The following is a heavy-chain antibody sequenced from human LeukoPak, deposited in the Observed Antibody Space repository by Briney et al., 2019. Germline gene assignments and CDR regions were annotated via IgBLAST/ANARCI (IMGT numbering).Heavy chain of an antibody. J-gene: IGHJ5*02. Sequence: GGSLRLSCAASGFTFSSYAMSWVRQAPGKGLEWVSAISGSGGSTYYADSVKGRFTISRDNSKNTLYLQMSSLRAEDTAVYYCAKDIESYSSSSQWFDPWGQGTLVTVSS. V-gene: IGHV3-23*01. CDR1: GFTFSSYA. CDR3: AKDIESYSSSSQWFDP. CDR2: ISGSGGST. D-gene: IGHD6-6*01.